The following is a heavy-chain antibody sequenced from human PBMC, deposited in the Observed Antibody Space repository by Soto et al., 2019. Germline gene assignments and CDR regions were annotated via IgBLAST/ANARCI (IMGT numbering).Heavy chain of an antibody. Sequence: QVQLVQSGAEVSKPGASVKVSCKAPGYTFTRYYIHWVRQAPGQGHEWMGVIKPRGGSTTYAQKFQGRVTMTRDTSTSTVNMELSSLRSEDTAVYYCARDLDTGTSKYYGMDVWGQGTTVSVSS. CDR3: ARDLDTGTSKYYGMDV. V-gene: IGHV1-46*01. CDR2: IKPRGGST. CDR1: GYTFTRYY. D-gene: IGHD5-18*01. J-gene: IGHJ6*02.